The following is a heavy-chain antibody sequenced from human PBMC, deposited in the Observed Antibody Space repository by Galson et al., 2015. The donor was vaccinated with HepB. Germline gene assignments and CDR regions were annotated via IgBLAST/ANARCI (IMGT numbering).Heavy chain of an antibody. CDR1: GFTFDDYG. CDR3: GRDLGVNGFDP. J-gene: IGHJ5*02. V-gene: IGHV3-9*01. Sequence: SLRLSCAASGFTFDDYGMHRVRQVPGKGLEWVSGISWNSGSIKYADSVKGRFTISRDNAKNSLYLQMNSLRAEDTAVYYCGRDLGVNGFDPWGQGTLVTVSS. CDR2: ISWNSGSI.